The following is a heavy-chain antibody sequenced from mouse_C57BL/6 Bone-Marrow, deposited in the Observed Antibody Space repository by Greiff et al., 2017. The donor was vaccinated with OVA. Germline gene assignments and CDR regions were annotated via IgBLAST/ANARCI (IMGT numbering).Heavy chain of an antibody. D-gene: IGHD2-4*01. J-gene: IGHJ1*03. CDR3: ARPYSDYLSYWYFDV. Sequence: VQLKESGPGLVQPSQSLSITCTVSGFSLTSYGVHWVRQSPGKGLEWLGVIWSGGSTDYNAAFISRLSISKDNSKSQVFFKMNSLQADDTAIYYCARPYSDYLSYWYFDVWGTGTTVTVSS. CDR1: GFSLTSYG. CDR2: IWSGGST. V-gene: IGHV2-2*01.